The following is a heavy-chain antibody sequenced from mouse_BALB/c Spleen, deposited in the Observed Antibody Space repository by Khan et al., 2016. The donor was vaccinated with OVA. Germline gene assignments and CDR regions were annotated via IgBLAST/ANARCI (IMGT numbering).Heavy chain of an antibody. CDR1: GFSLTRYG. J-gene: IGHJ2*01. V-gene: IGHV2-9*02. D-gene: IGHD1-3*01. CDR2: IWAGGSK. Sequence: VQLQESGPGLVALSQSLSITCTVSGFSLTRYGVHWVRQPPGKGLEWRGVIWAGGSKNYNSARMSRLSISKDNSKSQVFLKRNSLQTDDTAMYYCARIEDIWGQGTTLTVSS. CDR3: ARIEDI.